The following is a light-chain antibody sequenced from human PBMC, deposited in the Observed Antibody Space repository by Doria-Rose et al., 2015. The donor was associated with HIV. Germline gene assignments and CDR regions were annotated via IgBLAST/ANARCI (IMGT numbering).Light chain of an antibody. Sequence: QPGLTQPPSASGSPGQSVAISCTGTSNDVGGYNRVSWYQQHPGKAPKLMIYEVSQRPSGVPDRFSGSKSGNTASLTVSGLQADDEADYYCSSYADNRWVFGGGTKLTVL. V-gene: IGLV2-8*01. CDR1: SNDVGGYNR. CDR2: EVS. J-gene: IGLJ3*02. CDR3: SSYADNRWV.